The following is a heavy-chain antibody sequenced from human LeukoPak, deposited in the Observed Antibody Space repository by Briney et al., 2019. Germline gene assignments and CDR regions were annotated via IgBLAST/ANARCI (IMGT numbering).Heavy chain of an antibody. CDR2: IYTSGST. J-gene: IGHJ5*02. V-gene: IGHV4-4*07. Sequence: SETLCLTCTVSGGSISSYYWSWIRQPAGKGLEWIGRIYTSGSTNYNPSLKSRVTMSVDTSKNQFSLKLSSVTAADTAVYYCARGASGSYLTWFDPWGQGTLVTVSS. CDR1: GGSISSYY. D-gene: IGHD1-26*01. CDR3: ARGASGSYLTWFDP.